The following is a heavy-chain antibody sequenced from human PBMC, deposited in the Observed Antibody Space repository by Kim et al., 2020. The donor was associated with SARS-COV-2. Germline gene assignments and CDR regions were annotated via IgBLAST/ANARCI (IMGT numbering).Heavy chain of an antibody. Sequence: ASVKVSCKASGYTFTSYAMNWVRQAPGQGLEWMGWINTNTGNPTYAQGFTGRFVFSLDTSVSTAYLQISSLKAEDTAVYYCARVYSPDHYDILTGYSPGNWFDPWGQGTLVTVSS. V-gene: IGHV7-4-1*02. J-gene: IGHJ5*02. CDR1: GYTFTSYA. D-gene: IGHD3-9*01. CDR2: INTNTGNP. CDR3: ARVYSPDHYDILTGYSPGNWFDP.